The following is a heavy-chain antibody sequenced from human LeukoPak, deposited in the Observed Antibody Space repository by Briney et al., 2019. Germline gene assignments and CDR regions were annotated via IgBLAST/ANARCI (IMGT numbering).Heavy chain of an antibody. V-gene: IGHV3-48*02. Sequence: GGSLRLSCAASGFTFSTYSMNWVRQAPGKGLEWVAYISSRSSATYYADPVKGRFTISRDNAKNSLYLQMNSLRDEDTAVYYCARGTGDPQRFDPWGQGTLVTVSS. CDR3: ARGTGDPQRFDP. CDR1: GFTFSTYS. J-gene: IGHJ5*02. CDR2: ISSRSSAT. D-gene: IGHD4-17*01.